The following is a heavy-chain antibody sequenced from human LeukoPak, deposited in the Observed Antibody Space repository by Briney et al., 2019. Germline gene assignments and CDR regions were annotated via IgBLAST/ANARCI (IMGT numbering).Heavy chain of an antibody. CDR2: IRYDGSNK. CDR3: AKEIWPTVTTPGHTHFDY. D-gene: IGHD4-17*01. Sequence: PGGSLRLSCAASGFTFSTYDMHWVRQAPGKRLEWVACIRYDGSNKYYADSVKGRFTISRDNSKNTLCLQMNSLRAEDAAVYYCAKEIWPTVTTPGHTHFDYWGQGTLVTVS. CDR1: GFTFSTYD. J-gene: IGHJ4*02. V-gene: IGHV3-30*02.